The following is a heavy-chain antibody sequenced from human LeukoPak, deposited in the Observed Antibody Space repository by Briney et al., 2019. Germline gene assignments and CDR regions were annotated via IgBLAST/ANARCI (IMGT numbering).Heavy chain of an antibody. CDR2: ISTYNGNT. D-gene: IGHD3-9*01. Sequence: ASVKVSCKASGYTFINYGIMWVRQAPGQGLEWMGWISTYNGNTNLAQNLQGRVTMTTDTSTSTVYMEMRSLRSDDTAIYYCARQAFEWFPNLGYGDHWGQGTLVTVSS. J-gene: IGHJ4*02. V-gene: IGHV1-18*01. CDR1: GYTFINYG. CDR3: ARQAFEWFPNLGYGDH.